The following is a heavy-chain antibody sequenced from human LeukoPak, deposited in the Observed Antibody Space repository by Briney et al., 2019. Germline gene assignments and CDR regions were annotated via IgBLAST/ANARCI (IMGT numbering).Heavy chain of an antibody. CDR2: IIPIFGTA. D-gene: IGHD3-10*02. V-gene: IGHV1-69*05. J-gene: IGHJ5*02. Sequence: GASVKVSCKASGYTFTSYGISWVRQAPGQGLEWMGGIIPIFGTANYAQKFQGRVTITTDESTSTAYMELSRLRSDDTAVYYCASVRGVLAAGDPWGQGTLVTVSS. CDR1: GYTFTSYG. CDR3: ASVRGVLAAGDP.